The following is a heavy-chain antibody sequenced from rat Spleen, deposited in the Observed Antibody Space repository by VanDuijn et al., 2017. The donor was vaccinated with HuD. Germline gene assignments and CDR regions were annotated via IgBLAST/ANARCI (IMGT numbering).Heavy chain of an antibody. CDR3: AVAGYGY. Sequence: EVQLVETGGGLVQPGRSLKLSCVASGFTFSNYWMSWIRQAPVKGLEWVSSISTDGTSVYYLDSVKGRFTISRDNAENTVYLQMNSLRSEDTATYYCAVAGYGYWGQGVMVTVSS. CDR1: GFTFSNYW. V-gene: IGHV5-58*01. J-gene: IGHJ2*01. D-gene: IGHD2-2*01. CDR2: ISTDGTSV.